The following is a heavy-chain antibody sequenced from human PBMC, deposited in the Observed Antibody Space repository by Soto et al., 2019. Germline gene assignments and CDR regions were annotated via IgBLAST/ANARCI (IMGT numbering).Heavy chain of an antibody. CDR3: ASDAPTGTTSYYYGMDV. CDR1: GDSVSSNSAA. D-gene: IGHD1-1*01. Sequence: SQTLSLTCAISGDSVSSNSAAWNWIRQSPSRGLEWLGRTYYRSKWYIDYAVTVKSRITINPDTSKNQFSLQLNSVTHEDTAVYYCASDAPTGTTSYYYGMDVWGQGTTVTVSS. J-gene: IGHJ6*02. CDR2: TYYRSKWYI. V-gene: IGHV6-1*01.